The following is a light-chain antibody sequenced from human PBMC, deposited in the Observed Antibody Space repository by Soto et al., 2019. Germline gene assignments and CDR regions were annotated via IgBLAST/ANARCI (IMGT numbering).Light chain of an antibody. CDR3: QQYKDWPPLT. J-gene: IGKJ4*01. Sequence: EIVMTQSPVTLSASPGERVTLSCRASQSVNINLAWYQQRPGQAPRVLIYGASNRASGIPDRFSGSGSGTDFTLTISSLEPDDFALYYCQQYKDWPPLTFGGWTRVEIK. V-gene: IGKV3D-15*01. CDR1: QSVNIN. CDR2: GAS.